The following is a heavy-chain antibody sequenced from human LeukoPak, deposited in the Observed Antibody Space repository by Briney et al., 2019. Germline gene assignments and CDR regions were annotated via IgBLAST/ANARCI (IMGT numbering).Heavy chain of an antibody. J-gene: IGHJ4*02. CDR1: GGSISSGSYY. CDR2: IYTSGST. V-gene: IGHV4-61*02. D-gene: IGHD3-3*01. CDR3: ARASIFWGFSFGDY. Sequence: TLSLTCTVSGGSISSGSYYWSWIRQPAGKGLEWIGRIYTSGSTNYNPSLKSRVTISVDTFKNQFSLKLSSVTAADTAVYYCARASIFWGFSFGDYWGQGTLVTVSS.